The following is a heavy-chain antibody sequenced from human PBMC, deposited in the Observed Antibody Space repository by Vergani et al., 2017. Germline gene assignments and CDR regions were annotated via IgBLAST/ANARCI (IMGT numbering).Heavy chain of an antibody. J-gene: IGHJ4*02. D-gene: IGHD5-24*01. V-gene: IGHV3-49*03. CDR3: AKLVEMATIN. CDR1: GFTFGDYA. Sequence: EVQLVESGGGLVQPGRSLRLSCTASGFTFGDYAMSWFRQAPGKGLEWVGFIRSKAYGGTTEYAPSVKGRFTISRDNSKNTLYLQMNSLRAEDTAVYYCAKLVEMATINWGQGTLVTVSS. CDR2: IRSKAYGGTT.